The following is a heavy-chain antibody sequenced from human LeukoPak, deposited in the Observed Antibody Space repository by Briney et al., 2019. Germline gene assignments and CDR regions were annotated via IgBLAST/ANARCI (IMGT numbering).Heavy chain of an antibody. CDR3: ARGSEYYDILTGYYVDAFDI. D-gene: IGHD3-9*01. Sequence: GGSLRLSCAASGFTFSSYSMNWARQAPGKGLEWVSSISRSIGYIYYADSVKGRLTISRDKAKNSLYLQMNSLRDEDTAMYYCARGSEYYDILTGYYVDAFDIWGQGTMVTVSS. J-gene: IGHJ3*02. V-gene: IGHV3-21*01. CDR2: ISRSIGYI. CDR1: GFTFSSYS.